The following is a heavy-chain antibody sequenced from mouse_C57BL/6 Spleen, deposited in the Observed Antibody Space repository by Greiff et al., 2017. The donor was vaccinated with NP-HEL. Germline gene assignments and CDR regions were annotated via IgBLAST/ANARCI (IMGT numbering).Heavy chain of an antibody. D-gene: IGHD3-2*02. Sequence: QVQLQQPGAELVKPGASVKLSCKASGYTFTSYWMQWVKQRPGQGLEWIGEIDPSDSYTNYNQKFKGKATLTVDTSSSTAYMQLSSLTSEDSAVYYCARGRDSSGYRAWFAYWGQGTLVTVSA. CDR2: IDPSDSYT. CDR1: GYTFTSYW. CDR3: ARGRDSSGYRAWFAY. J-gene: IGHJ3*01. V-gene: IGHV1-50*01.